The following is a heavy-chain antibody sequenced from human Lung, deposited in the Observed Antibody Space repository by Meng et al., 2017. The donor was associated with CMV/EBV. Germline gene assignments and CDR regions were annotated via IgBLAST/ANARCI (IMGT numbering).Heavy chain of an antibody. CDR3: AKGRLLGYYYYGMDV. CDR1: GFTFSSYA. CDR2: ISGSGGST. V-gene: IGHV3-23*01. J-gene: IGHJ6*01. Sequence: SCAASGFTFSSYAMSWVRQAPGKGLEWVAAISGSGGSTYYADSVKGRFTISRDNFKNTLYLQMNSLIAEDTAVYYCAKGRLLGYYYYGMDVWGQGTTVT. D-gene: IGHD3-3*01.